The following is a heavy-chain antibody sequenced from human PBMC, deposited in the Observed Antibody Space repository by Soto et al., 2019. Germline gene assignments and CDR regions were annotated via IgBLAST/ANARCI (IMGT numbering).Heavy chain of an antibody. J-gene: IGHJ4*02. V-gene: IGHV3-23*01. CDR3: AVPATISPFDH. CDR1: GFTFSSYA. D-gene: IGHD5-12*01. Sequence: EVQLLESGGVLVQPGGSLRLSCAASGFTFSSYAMSWVRQAPGKGLERVSAISGSGGSTYYAESVKGRFTISRDNSKNTLYLHLNSLRAEDTAVYYCAVPATISPFDHWGQGTLVTVPS. CDR2: ISGSGGST.